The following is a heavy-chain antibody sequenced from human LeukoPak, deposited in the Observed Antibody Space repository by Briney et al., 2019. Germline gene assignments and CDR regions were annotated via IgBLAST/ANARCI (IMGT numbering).Heavy chain of an antibody. J-gene: IGHJ2*01. CDR2: INPSGGST. CDR3: ARDRSPAAGTPNWYFDL. V-gene: IGHV1-46*01. D-gene: IGHD6-13*01. Sequence: ASVKVSCKASGYTFTSYYMHWVRQAPGQGLEWMGIINPSGGSTSYAQKFQGRVTMTRGTSTSTVYMELSSLRSEDTAVYYCARDRSPAAGTPNWYFDLWGRGTLVTVSS. CDR1: GYTFTSYY.